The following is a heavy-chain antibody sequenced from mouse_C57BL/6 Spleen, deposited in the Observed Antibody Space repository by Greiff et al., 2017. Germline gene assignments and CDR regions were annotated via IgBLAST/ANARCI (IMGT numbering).Heavy chain of an antibody. CDR1: GFTFSDYG. CDR2: ISSGSSTI. J-gene: IGHJ4*01. Sequence: EVKLMESGGGLVKPGGSLKLSCAASGFTFSDYGMHWVRQAPEQGLEWVAYISSGSSTIYYADTVKGRFTISRDNAKNTLFLQMTSLRSEDTAMYYCAREAMDYWGQGTSVTGSS. V-gene: IGHV5-17*01. CDR3: AREAMDY.